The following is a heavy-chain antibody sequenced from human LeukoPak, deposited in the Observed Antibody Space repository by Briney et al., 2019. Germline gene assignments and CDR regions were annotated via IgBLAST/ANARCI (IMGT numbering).Heavy chain of an antibody. V-gene: IGHV3-7*01. CDR2: IKQDGSEK. J-gene: IGHJ4*02. CDR3: ARDGRAGSGYYRKDDY. D-gene: IGHD3-22*01. CDR1: GFSFSSYW. Sequence: GGSLRLSCAASGFSFSSYWMTWVRQAPGKGLEWVANIKQDGSEKYYVDSVKGRFTISRDNAKNSLYLQMSSLRAEDTAVYYCARDGRAGSGYYRKDDYWGQGTLVTVSS.